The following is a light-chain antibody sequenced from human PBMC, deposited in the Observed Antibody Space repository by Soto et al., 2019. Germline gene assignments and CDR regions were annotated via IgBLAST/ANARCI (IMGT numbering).Light chain of an antibody. CDR1: QSLINF. CDR3: QQYNNWPPIT. V-gene: IGKV3-11*01. CDR2: DAS. J-gene: IGKJ5*01. Sequence: IVLTHSPATLSLSPCERATLSFSASQSLINFVAWYQHKPGQPPRLLIYDASKRATGIPTRFSGSGSGTDFTLTISSLQPEDFAVYYCQQYNNWPPITFGQGTRLEIK.